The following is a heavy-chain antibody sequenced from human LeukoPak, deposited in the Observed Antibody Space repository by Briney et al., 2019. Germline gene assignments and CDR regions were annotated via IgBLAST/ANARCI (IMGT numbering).Heavy chain of an antibody. Sequence: ASVKVSCKASGYTFTSYYMHWVRQAPGQGLEWMGIINPSGGSTSYAQKFQGRVTMTGDMSTSTVYMELSSLRSEDTAVYYCARGDYVWGSYRHLDYWGQGTLVTVSS. V-gene: IGHV1-46*01. CDR3: ARGDYVWGSYRHLDY. CDR2: INPSGGST. J-gene: IGHJ4*02. CDR1: GYTFTSYY. D-gene: IGHD3-16*02.